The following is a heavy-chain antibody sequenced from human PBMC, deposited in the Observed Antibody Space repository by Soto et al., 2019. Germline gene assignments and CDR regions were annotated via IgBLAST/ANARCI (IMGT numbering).Heavy chain of an antibody. Sequence: GASGKVSCKASGYTFTRYGISWVRQAPGQGLEWMGWISAYNGNTNYAQKLQGRVTMTTDTSTSTAYMELRSLRSDDTAVYYCARDYGITIFGVVPYGAFDIWGQGTMVTVSS. CDR1: GYTFTRYG. V-gene: IGHV1-18*01. J-gene: IGHJ3*02. CDR2: ISAYNGNT. D-gene: IGHD3-3*01. CDR3: ARDYGITIFGVVPYGAFDI.